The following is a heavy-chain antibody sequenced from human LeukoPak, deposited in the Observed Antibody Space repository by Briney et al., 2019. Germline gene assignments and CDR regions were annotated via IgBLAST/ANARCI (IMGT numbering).Heavy chain of an antibody. CDR2: IYPGDSDT. D-gene: IGHD2-2*01. V-gene: IGHV5-51*01. J-gene: IGHJ4*02. CDR1: GYSFTTYW. CDR3: ARRQGCSSSSCPPDY. Sequence: HGESLKISCRGSGYSFTTYWIGWVRQMPGKGLEWMGIIYPGDSDTRYTPSFQGQVTMSADKSINTAYLQWSSLRASDTAMYYCARRQGCSSSSCPPDYWGQGTLVTVSS.